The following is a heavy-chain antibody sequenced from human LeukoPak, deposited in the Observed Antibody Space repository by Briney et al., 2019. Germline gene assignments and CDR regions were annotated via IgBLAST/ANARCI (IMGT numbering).Heavy chain of an antibody. CDR2: ISWNSGSI. Sequence: PGRSLRLSCAASGFTFDDYAMHWVRQAPGKGLEWVSGISWNSGSIGYADSVKGRFTISRDYATNSLYLQMSSLRDENTAVYYCARDRYGDYVSDYWGQGTLVTVSS. V-gene: IGHV3-9*01. J-gene: IGHJ4*02. CDR3: ARDRYGDYVSDY. CDR1: GFTFDDYA. D-gene: IGHD4-17*01.